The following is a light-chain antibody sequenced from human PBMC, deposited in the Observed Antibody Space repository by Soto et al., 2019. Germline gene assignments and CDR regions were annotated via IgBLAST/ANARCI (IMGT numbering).Light chain of an antibody. CDR2: KAS. CDR1: QSISTW. CDR3: QQYNAYPLT. J-gene: IGKJ4*01. Sequence: DIQMTQSPSTLSASVGDRVTITCRASQSISTWLACYQQKPGKAPTLLLYKASSLDSVGSTRCSGSGSGTEFTLTISSRQPDDFALYSGQQYNAYPLTFGGGTTVEIK. V-gene: IGKV1-5*03.